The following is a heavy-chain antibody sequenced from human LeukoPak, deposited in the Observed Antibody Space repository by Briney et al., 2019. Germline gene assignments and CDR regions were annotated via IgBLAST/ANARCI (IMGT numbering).Heavy chain of an antibody. CDR1: GYTVSSNY. Sequence: GGSLRLSCAASGYTVSSNYMSWVRQAPGKGLEWVSVIYSGGSTYYADSVKGRFTISRDKSKNTLYLQMDSLRAEDTAVYYCASKSHYYYYGMDVWGQGTTVTVSS. J-gene: IGHJ6*02. CDR2: IYSGGST. CDR3: ASKSHYYYYGMDV. V-gene: IGHV3-66*01.